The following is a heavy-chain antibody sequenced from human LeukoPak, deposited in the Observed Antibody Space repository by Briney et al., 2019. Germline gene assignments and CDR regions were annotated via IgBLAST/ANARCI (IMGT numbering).Heavy chain of an antibody. CDR3: AREVRYYDFWSGYYRPGWFDP. CDR1: GFTFDDYA. D-gene: IGHD3-3*01. Sequence: GGSLRLSCAASGFTFDDYAMHWVRQAPGKGLEWVSGISWNSGSIGYADSVKGRFTISRDNAKNSLYLQMNSLRAEDTALYYYAREVRYYDFWSGYYRPGWFDPWGQGTLVTVSS. J-gene: IGHJ5*02. V-gene: IGHV3-9*01. CDR2: ISWNSGSI.